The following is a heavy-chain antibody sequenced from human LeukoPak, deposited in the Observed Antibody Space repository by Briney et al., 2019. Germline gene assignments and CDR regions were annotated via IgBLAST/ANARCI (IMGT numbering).Heavy chain of an antibody. D-gene: IGHD3-22*01. CDR2: ISGSGGST. CDR3: AKRGVVIRVILVGFHKEAYYFDS. J-gene: IGHJ4*02. Sequence: GGSLRLSCAVSGITLSNYGMSWVRQAPGKGLEWVAGISGSGGSTNYADSVKGRFTISRDNRKNTLYPQMNSLRVEDTAVYFCAKRGVVIRVILVGFHKEAYYFDSWGQGALVTVSS. V-gene: IGHV3-23*01. CDR1: GITLSNYG.